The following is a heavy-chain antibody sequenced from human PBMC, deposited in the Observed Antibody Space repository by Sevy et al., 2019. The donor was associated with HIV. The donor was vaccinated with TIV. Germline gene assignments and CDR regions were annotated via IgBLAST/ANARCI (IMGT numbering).Heavy chain of an antibody. CDR3: TTILGGSTGS. CDR1: GFTFNSAY. CDR2: SVSKINGGIV. D-gene: IGHD3-16*01. V-gene: IGHV3-15*04. J-gene: IGHJ5*02. Sequence: GGSLRLSCAASGFTFNSAYMNWVRQAPGKGLEWVGRSVSKINGGIVNYAAPVKGRFINSRDDSKNTLFLQMNTLRIEDTAMYYCTTILGGSTGSWGQGTLVTVSS.